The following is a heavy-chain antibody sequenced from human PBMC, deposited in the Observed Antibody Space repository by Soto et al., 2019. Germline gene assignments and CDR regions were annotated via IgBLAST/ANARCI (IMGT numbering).Heavy chain of an antibody. J-gene: IGHJ5*02. CDR1: GGSISSGGYY. Sequence: QVQLQESGPGLVKPSQTLSLTCTVSGGSISSGGYYWSWIRQHPGKGLEWIGYIYYSGSTYYNPSLKSRVTISVDTSKNQFSLKLSSVTAADTAVYYCARGVTMVRGVQPNWFDPWGQGTLVTVSS. V-gene: IGHV4-31*03. D-gene: IGHD3-10*01. CDR2: IYYSGST. CDR3: ARGVTMVRGVQPNWFDP.